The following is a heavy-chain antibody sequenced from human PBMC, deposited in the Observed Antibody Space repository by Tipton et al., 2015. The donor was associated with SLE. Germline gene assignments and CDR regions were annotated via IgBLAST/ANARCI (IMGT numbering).Heavy chain of an antibody. V-gene: IGHV4-34*01. CDR1: GGSFSAYY. Sequence: TLSLTCAVYGGSFSAYYWSWIRQPPGKGLEWIGEINHSGSTNYNPSLKSRVTISVDTSKNQFSLKVSSVTAADTAVYYCTRRGGYYFDYWGQGTLVTVSS. J-gene: IGHJ4*02. D-gene: IGHD4-23*01. CDR2: INHSGST. CDR3: TRRGGYYFDY.